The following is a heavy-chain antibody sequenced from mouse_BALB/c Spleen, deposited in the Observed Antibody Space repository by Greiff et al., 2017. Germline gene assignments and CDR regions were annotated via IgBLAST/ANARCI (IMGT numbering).Heavy chain of an antibody. Sequence: EVKLVESGGGLVKPGGSLKLSCAASGFTFSSYTMSWVRQTPEKRLEWVATISSGGSYTYYPDSVKGRFTISRDNAKNTLYLQMSSLKSEDTAMYYCTRDGDYYGSSYLAYWGQGTLVTVSA. V-gene: IGHV5-6-4*01. CDR3: TRDGDYYGSSYLAY. CDR2: ISSGGSYT. J-gene: IGHJ3*01. CDR1: GFTFSSYT. D-gene: IGHD1-1*01.